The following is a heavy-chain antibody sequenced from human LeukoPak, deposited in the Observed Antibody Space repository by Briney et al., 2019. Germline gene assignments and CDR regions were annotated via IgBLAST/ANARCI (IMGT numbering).Heavy chain of an antibody. D-gene: IGHD2-15*01. J-gene: IGHJ5*02. CDR1: GFTFSTYW. CDR3: TRRVDTTRWYDP. V-gene: IGHV3-74*01. CDR2: ISGDGSTT. Sequence: GGSLRLSCAASGFTFSTYWMHWVRQAPGEGLVWVSRISGDGSTTNYADSVKGRFTISRDNAKNTLYLQMNSLRAEDTAVYYCTRRVDTTRWYDPRGQGTLVTVSS.